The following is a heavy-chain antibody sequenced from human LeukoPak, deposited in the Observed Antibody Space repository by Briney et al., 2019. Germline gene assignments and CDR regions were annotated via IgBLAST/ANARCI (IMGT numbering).Heavy chain of an antibody. V-gene: IGHV3-21*01. CDR3: ARLVGATTLDF. Sequence: GGSLRLSCAASGFTFSSYSMNWVRQAPGKGLEWVSSISSSSSYIYYADSVKGRFTISRDNAKNSLYLQVNSLRAEDTAVYYCARLVGATTLDFWGQGTLVTVSS. CDR1: GFTFSSYS. J-gene: IGHJ4*02. CDR2: ISSSSSYI. D-gene: IGHD1-26*01.